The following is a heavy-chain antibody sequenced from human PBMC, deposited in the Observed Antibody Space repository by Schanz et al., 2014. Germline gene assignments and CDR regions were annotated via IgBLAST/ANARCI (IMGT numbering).Heavy chain of an antibody. CDR3: VRHGNYEFWHGPTPQFEN. J-gene: IGHJ4*02. V-gene: IGHV4-39*01. Sequence: QLHLQESGPGLAKPSETLSLICSVSGGSISTSSRYWGWIRQSPGKGLEWLGSLYYTGKTHYNPSLKSQVTIPQAPPKNQFSLTRPSVTAADTAVYYCVRHGNYEFWHGPTPQFENWGQGTLVTVS. D-gene: IGHD3-3*01. CDR2: LYYTGKT. CDR1: GGSISTSSRY.